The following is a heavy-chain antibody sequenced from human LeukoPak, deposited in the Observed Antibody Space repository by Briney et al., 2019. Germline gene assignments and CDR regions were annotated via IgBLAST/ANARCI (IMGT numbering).Heavy chain of an antibody. Sequence: ASVKVPCKVSGYTLTELSMHWVRQAPGKGLEWMGGSDPEDGETIYAQKFQGRVTMTEDTSTDTAYMELSSLRSEDTAVYYCARGNGDFWRFDYWGQGTLVTVSS. CDR3: ARGNGDFWRFDY. CDR2: SDPEDGET. V-gene: IGHV1-24*01. J-gene: IGHJ4*02. CDR1: GYTLTELS. D-gene: IGHD3-3*01.